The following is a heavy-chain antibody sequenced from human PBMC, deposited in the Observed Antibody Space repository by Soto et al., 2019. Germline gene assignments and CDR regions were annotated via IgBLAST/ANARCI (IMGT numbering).Heavy chain of an antibody. CDR2: ISAYNGNT. V-gene: IGHV1-18*01. J-gene: IGHJ4*02. CDR3: ARCRFLEWLFRREISSYFDY. CDR1: GYTFTSYG. Sequence: ASVKVSCKASGYTFTSYGISWVRQAPEQGLEWMGWISAYNGNTNYAQKLQGRVTMTTDTSTSTAYMELRSLRSDDTAVYYCARCRFLEWLFRREISSYFDYWGQGTLVTVSS. D-gene: IGHD3-3*01.